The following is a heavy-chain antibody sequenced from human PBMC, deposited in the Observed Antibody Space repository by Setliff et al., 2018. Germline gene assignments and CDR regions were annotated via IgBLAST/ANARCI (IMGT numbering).Heavy chain of an antibody. J-gene: IGHJ6*03. CDR3: AREQWLDPPGYYYMDV. CDR1: GGSISSYY. Sequence: SQTLSLTCTVSGGSISSYYWSWIRQPAGKGLEWIGHIYIGGSANYNPSLKSRVTMSIDTSKNQFSLKLNSVTAADMAVYYCAREQWLDPPGYYYMDVWAKGTTVTVSS. CDR2: IYIGGSA. D-gene: IGHD6-19*01. V-gene: IGHV4-4*07.